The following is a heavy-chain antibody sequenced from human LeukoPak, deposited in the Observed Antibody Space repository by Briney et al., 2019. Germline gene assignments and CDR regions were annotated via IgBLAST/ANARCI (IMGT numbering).Heavy chain of an antibody. J-gene: IGHJ4*02. D-gene: IGHD2-2*01. V-gene: IGHV5-51*01. CDR1: GSSFTSYC. CDR3: ARPGYCSSTSCYHPH. Sequence: GESLQISCKGSGSSFTSYCIGWGRRMPGKGLEWMGIIYPGDSDTRYSPPFQGQVTISADKSISTAYLQWSSLKATDTAMYYCARPGYCSSTSCYHPHWGQGTLVTVSS. CDR2: IYPGDSDT.